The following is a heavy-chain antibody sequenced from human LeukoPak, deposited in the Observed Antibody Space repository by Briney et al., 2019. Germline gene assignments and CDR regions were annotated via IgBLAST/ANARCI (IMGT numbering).Heavy chain of an antibody. CDR3: ARDYAGIDYYDSSGYSV. CDR2: ISYDGSNK. J-gene: IGHJ4*02. CDR1: GFTFSSYG. Sequence: GGSLRLSCAASGFTFSSYGMHWVRQAPGKGLEWVAVISYDGSNKYYADSVKGRFTISRDNSKNSLYLQMNSLRAEDTAVYYCARDYAGIDYYDSSGYSVWGQGTLVTVSS. D-gene: IGHD3-22*01. V-gene: IGHV3-30*03.